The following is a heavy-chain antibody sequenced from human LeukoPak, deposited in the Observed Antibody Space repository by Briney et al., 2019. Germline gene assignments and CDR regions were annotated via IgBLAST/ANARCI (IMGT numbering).Heavy chain of an antibody. CDR2: INPSGGST. CDR3: ARGSSGWYSVAY. CDR1: GYTFTSYY. Sequence: ASVKVSCKASGYTFTSYYMHWVRQAPGQGLEWMGIINPSGGSTSYAQRFQGRVTMTRDTSTSTVYMELSSLRSEDTAVCYCARGSSGWYSVAYWGQGTLVTVSS. D-gene: IGHD6-19*01. J-gene: IGHJ4*02. V-gene: IGHV1-46*01.